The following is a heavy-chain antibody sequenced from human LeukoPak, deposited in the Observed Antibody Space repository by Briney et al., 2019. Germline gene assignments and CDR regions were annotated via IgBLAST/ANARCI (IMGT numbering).Heavy chain of an antibody. J-gene: IGHJ3*02. CDR3: ARGMIFGVVSNAFDI. Sequence: ASVKVSCKASGYTFTSYGISRVRQAPGQGLEWMGWISAYNGNTNYAQKLQGRVTMTTDTSTSTAYMELRSLRSDDTAVYYCARGMIFGVVSNAFDIWGQGTMVTVSS. D-gene: IGHD3-3*01. CDR2: ISAYNGNT. V-gene: IGHV1-18*01. CDR1: GYTFTSYG.